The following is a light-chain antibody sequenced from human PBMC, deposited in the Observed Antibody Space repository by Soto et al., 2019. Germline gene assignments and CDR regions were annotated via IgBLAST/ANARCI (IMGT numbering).Light chain of an antibody. J-gene: IGKJ5*01. V-gene: IGKV1-39*01. CDR1: QGINTF. Sequence: IQLTQSPSSLSASVGDRVTITCRASQGINTFLAWYQQKAGKAPKLLIYAASTLQSGVPSRFSGSGSGTDFTLTISSLQPEDFATYYCQQSYSPPPVTFGQGTRLEIK. CDR2: AAS. CDR3: QQSYSPPPVT.